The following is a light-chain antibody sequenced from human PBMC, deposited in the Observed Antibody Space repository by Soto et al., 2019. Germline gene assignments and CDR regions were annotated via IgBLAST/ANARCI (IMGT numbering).Light chain of an antibody. CDR1: QSVNSNY. J-gene: IGKJ2*01. CDR2: GAS. Sequence: DMVLTQSPGPLSLSPGARATLSCRSSQSVNSNYLAWYQQKPGQAPRLLVFGASTRAPGIPDRFRGRGSGTDFTLTINRLEPEYFAVYYCQQYGRTFGQGTKLEIK. CDR3: QQYGRT. V-gene: IGKV3-20*01.